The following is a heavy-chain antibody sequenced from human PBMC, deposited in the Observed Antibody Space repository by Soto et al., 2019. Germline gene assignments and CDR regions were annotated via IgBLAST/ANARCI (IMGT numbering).Heavy chain of an antibody. D-gene: IGHD1-1*01. CDR2: INPSGGST. Sequence: ASVKVFCKASGYTFTSYYMHWVRQAPGQGLEWMGIINPSGGSTSYAQKFQGRVTMTRDTSTSTVYMELSSLRSEDTAVYYCARDRERGGPTYYFDYWGQGTLVTVSS. CDR3: ARDRERGGPTYYFDY. J-gene: IGHJ4*02. CDR1: GYTFTSYY. V-gene: IGHV1-46*01.